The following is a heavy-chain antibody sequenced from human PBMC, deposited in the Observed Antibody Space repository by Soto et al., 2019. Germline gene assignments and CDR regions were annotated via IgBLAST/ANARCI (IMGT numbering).Heavy chain of an antibody. D-gene: IGHD2-8*01. CDR1: GYSFTDYH. J-gene: IGHJ6*02. Sequence: ASVKVSCKASGYSFTDYHIHWVRQAPGQGLEWLGRINPKSGGTSTAQKFQGWVTMTTDTSISTASMERTRLTSDDTAIYYCARGDSTDCSNGVCSFFYNHDMDVWGQGTTVTVSS. CDR3: ARGDSTDCSNGVCSFFYNHDMDV. CDR2: INPKSGGT. V-gene: IGHV1-2*04.